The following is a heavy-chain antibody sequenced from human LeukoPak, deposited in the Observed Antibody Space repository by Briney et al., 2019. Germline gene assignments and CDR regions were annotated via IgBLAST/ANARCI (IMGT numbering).Heavy chain of an antibody. CDR3: ARDLSYSGFDYGMDV. J-gene: IGHJ6*02. Sequence: SETLSLTCTVSGVSISSYYWSWIRQPPGKGQEWIGNIYYSGSTNYNPSLKSRVTISVDTSKNQFSLKLSSVTAADTAVYYCARDLSYSGFDYGMDVWGQGTTVTVSS. CDR2: IYYSGST. D-gene: IGHD6-6*01. V-gene: IGHV4-59*01. CDR1: GVSISSYY.